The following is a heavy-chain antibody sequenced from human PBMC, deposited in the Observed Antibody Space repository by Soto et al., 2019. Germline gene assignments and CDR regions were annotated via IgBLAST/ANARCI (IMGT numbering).Heavy chain of an antibody. CDR3: ARALVGASLAGDRYYGMDV. CDR1: GGTFSSYA. V-gene: IGHV1-69*01. CDR2: IIPIFGTA. D-gene: IGHD1-26*01. Sequence: QVQLVQSGAEVKKPGSSVKVSCNASGGTFSSYAISWVRQAPGQGLEWMGGIIPIFGTANYARKFQGRVTITADEYTSTAYMELSSLRSEDTAVYYCARALVGASLAGDRYYGMDVGGQWTTVPVSS. J-gene: IGHJ6*02.